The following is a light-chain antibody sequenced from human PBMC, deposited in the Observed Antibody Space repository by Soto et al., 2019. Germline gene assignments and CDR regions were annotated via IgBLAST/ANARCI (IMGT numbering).Light chain of an antibody. J-gene: IGKJ3*01. CDR2: DTS. CDR1: QTVMSSS. Sequence: EIVLAQSPGTLSLSPGERATLSCRASQTVMSSSLAWYQQKPGQAPRLLIYDTSSRATGIPDRFSGSGSGTDFTLTINGLEPEDFGVYYCQQYGSSPFTFGPGTKVDLK. V-gene: IGKV3-20*01. CDR3: QQYGSSPFT.